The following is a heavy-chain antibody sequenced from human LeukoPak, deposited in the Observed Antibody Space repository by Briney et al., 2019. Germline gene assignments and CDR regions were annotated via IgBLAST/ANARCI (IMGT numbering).Heavy chain of an antibody. CDR2: ISYDGSNK. J-gene: IGHJ1*01. V-gene: IGHV3-30*18. Sequence: HPGGSLRLSCAASGFTFSSYGMHWVRQAPGKGLEWVAVISYDGSNKYYADSVKGRFTISRDNSKNTLYLQMNSLRAEDTAVYYCAKDGKSYCSSTSCSGFQHWGQGTLVTVSS. CDR3: AKDGKSYCSSTSCSGFQH. D-gene: IGHD2-2*01. CDR1: GFTFSSYG.